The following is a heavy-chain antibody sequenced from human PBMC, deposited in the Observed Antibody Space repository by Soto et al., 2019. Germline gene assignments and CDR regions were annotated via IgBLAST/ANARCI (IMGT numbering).Heavy chain of an antibody. Sequence: SVKVSCKASGGPFSSYGISWVRQPPGQGLEWMGGIIPIFGTANHAQKFQARVTITADESTSTAYMALSSLRSEDTAVYYCASSGALIGYDHYNWSDPRGQGPRGTVSS. J-gene: IGHJ5*02. CDR2: IIPIFGTA. D-gene: IGHD5-12*01. CDR3: ASSGALIGYDHYNWSDP. CDR1: GGPFSSYG. V-gene: IGHV1-69*13.